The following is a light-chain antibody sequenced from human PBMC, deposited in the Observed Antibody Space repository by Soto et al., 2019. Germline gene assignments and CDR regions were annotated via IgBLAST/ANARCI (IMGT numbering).Light chain of an antibody. CDR1: SGHSSYA. CDR3: QTWGTGIVV. J-gene: IGLJ2*01. CDR2: LNSDGSH. Sequence: QPVLTQSPSASASLGASVKLTCTLSSGHSSYAIAWHQQQPEKGPRYLMKLNSDGSHSKGDGIPDRFSGSSSGAERYLTIPRLQSEDEADYYCQTWGTGIVVFGGGTKLPVL. V-gene: IGLV4-69*01.